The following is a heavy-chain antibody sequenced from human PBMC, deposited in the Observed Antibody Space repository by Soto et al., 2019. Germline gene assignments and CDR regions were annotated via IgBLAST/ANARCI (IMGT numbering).Heavy chain of an antibody. J-gene: IGHJ6*02. V-gene: IGHV3-30*18. D-gene: IGHD3-3*02. CDR1: GFTFSSYG. CDR3: AKGRVLEGYYYYYGMDV. CDR2: ISYDGSNK. Sequence: ESGGGVVQPGRSLRLSCAASGFTFSSYGMHWVRQAPGKGLEWVAVISYDGSNKYYADSVKGRFTISRDNSKNTLYLQMNSLRAEDTAVYYCAKGRVLEGYYYYYGMDVWGQGTTVTVSS.